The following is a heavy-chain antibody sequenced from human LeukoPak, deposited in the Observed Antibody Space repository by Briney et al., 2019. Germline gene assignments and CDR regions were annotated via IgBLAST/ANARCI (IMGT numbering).Heavy chain of an antibody. J-gene: IGHJ6*03. CDR2: VYYGGTT. D-gene: IGHD4-17*01. Sequence: KPSETLSLTCTVSGGSINSRSYYWGWIRQPPGKGLEWIGSVYYGGTTYYNPSLKSRVTISEDTSKNQFSLKLSPVTAADTAVYYCARRATTVTTGYYYYYMDVWGKGTTATVSS. CDR3: ARRATTVTTGYYYYYMDV. V-gene: IGHV4-39*01. CDR1: GGSINSRSYY.